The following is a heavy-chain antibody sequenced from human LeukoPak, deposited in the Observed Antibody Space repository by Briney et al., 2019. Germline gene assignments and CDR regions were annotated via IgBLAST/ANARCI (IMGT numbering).Heavy chain of an antibody. CDR3: ARRSLDYGGNSYLMAH. CDR2: IYDSGST. D-gene: IGHD4-23*01. V-gene: IGHV4-39*01. Sequence: SETLSLTCTVSGGSISSSSDCWGWIRQPPGKGLEWIGSIYDSGSTYYTPSLKSRVTISVDTSKNQCSLKLSSVTAADTAVYHCARRSLDYGGNSYLMAHWGQGTMATVSS. CDR1: GGSISSSSDC. J-gene: IGHJ4*02.